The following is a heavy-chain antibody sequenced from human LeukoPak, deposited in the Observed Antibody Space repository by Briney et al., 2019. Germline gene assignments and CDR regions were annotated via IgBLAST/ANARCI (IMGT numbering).Heavy chain of an antibody. V-gene: IGHV3-30-3*01. CDR3: AAVKGGYYGSGSYSAFDY. D-gene: IGHD3-10*01. J-gene: IGHJ4*02. CDR2: ISYDGSNK. CDR1: GFTFSSYA. Sequence: GGSMRLSSAAYGFTFSSYAMHWDRQAPGKGLEWVAVISYDGSNKYYADSVKGRFTISRDNSKNTLYLQMNSLRAEDTAVYYCAAVKGGYYGSGSYSAFDYWGQGTLVTVSS.